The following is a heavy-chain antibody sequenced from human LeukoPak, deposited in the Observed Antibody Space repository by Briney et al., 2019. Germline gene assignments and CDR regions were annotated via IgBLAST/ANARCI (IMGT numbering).Heavy chain of an antibody. D-gene: IGHD3-22*01. J-gene: IGHJ3*02. V-gene: IGHV4-59*08. CDR1: GGSISSYY. CDR3: ARLMDDSSGYLYRLDAFDI. CDR2: IYYSGST. Sequence: PSETLSLTCTVSGGSISSYYWSWIRQPPGKGLEWIGYIYYSGSTNYNPSLKSRVTISVDTSKNQFSLKLSSVTAADTAVYYCARLMDDSSGYLYRLDAFDIWGQGTMVTVSS.